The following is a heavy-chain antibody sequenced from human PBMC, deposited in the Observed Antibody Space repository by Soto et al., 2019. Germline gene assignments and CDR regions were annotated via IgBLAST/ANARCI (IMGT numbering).Heavy chain of an antibody. Sequence: SETLSLTCAVYGGSFSGYYWSWIRQPPGKGLEWIGEINHSGSNNYNPSLKSRVTISVDTSKNQFSLKLSSVTAADTAVYYCARGQYDFRSGSYYYAMEVWGQGTKVTVSS. CDR3: ARGQYDFRSGSYYYAMEV. CDR2: INHSGSN. CDR1: GGSFSGYY. V-gene: IGHV4-34*01. J-gene: IGHJ6*02. D-gene: IGHD3-3*01.